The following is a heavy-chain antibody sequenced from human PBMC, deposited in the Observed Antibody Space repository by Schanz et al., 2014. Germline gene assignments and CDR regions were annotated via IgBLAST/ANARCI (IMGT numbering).Heavy chain of an antibody. CDR3: AKEFSSSWWYGMDV. CDR2: ISSNGAGT. V-gene: IGHV3-64*04. CDR1: GFSLSSYA. J-gene: IGHJ6*02. Sequence: VQLVESGGGLVQPGGSLRLSCAASGFSLSSYAMYWVRQAPGRGLEYVSAISSNGAGTNYANSVRGRFTISRDNSKNSLYLRMNSLRAEDTAVYYCAKEFSSSWWYGMDVWGQGTTVTVSS. D-gene: IGHD6-13*01.